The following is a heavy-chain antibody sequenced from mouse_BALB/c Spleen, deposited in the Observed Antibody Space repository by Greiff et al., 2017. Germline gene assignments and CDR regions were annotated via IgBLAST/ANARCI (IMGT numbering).Heavy chain of an antibody. CDR2: IDPANGNT. J-gene: IGHJ3*01. CDR1: GFNIKDTY. Sequence: VQLKQSGAELVKPGASVKLSCTASGFNIKDTYMHWVKQRPEQGLEWIGRIDPANGNTKYDPKFQGKATITADTSSNTAYLQLSSLTSEDTAVYYCARFSYGNVFAYWGQGTLVTVSA. D-gene: IGHD2-1*01. V-gene: IGHV14-3*02. CDR3: ARFSYGNVFAY.